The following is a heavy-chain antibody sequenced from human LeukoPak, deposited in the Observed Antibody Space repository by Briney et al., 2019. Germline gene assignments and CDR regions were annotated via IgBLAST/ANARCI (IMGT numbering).Heavy chain of an antibody. CDR3: ARTSHPHGSGWLFDY. J-gene: IGHJ4*02. V-gene: IGHV4-59*01. CDR2: IYFGGST. CDR1: GGSISSYY. Sequence: SETLSLTCTVSGGSISSYYWSWIRQPPGKGLEWIGYIYFGGSTNYNPSLKSRVTISVDTSRNQFSLQLSSVTAADTAVYYCARTSHPHGSGWLFDYWGQGTLVTVSS. D-gene: IGHD6-13*01.